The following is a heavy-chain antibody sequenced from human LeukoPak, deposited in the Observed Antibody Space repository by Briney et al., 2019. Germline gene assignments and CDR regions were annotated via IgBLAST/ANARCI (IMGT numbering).Heavy chain of an antibody. Sequence: ASVKVSCKASGGTFSSYAISWVRQAPGQGLEWMGRIIPIFGTANYAQKFQGRVTITADKSTSTAYMELSSLRSEDTAVYYCAGDLSPGSGSYESVWFDPWGQGTLVTVSP. CDR3: AGDLSPGSGSYESVWFDP. V-gene: IGHV1-69*06. CDR2: IIPIFGTA. CDR1: GGTFSSYA. D-gene: IGHD3-10*01. J-gene: IGHJ5*02.